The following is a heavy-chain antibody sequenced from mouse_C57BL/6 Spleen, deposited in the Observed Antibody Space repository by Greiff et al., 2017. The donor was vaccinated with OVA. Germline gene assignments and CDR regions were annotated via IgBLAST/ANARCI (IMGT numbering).Heavy chain of an antibody. CDR2: INYDGSST. D-gene: IGHD2-2*01. V-gene: IGHV5-16*01. Sequence: EVHLVESEGGLVQPGSSMKLSCTASGFTFSDYYMAWVRQVPEKGLEWVANINYDGSSTYYLDSLKSRFIISRDNAKNILYLQMSSLKSEDTATYYCARDGYPDYAMDYWGQGTSVTVSS. J-gene: IGHJ4*01. CDR1: GFTFSDYY. CDR3: ARDGYPDYAMDY.